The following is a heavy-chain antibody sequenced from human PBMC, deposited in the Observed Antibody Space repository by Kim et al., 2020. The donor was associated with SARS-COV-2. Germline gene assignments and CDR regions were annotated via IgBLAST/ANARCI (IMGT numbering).Heavy chain of an antibody. V-gene: IGHV5-51*01. Sequence: GESLKMSCEASGYDFTTYWIAWVRQMPGKGLEWMGIIYPGDSDTRYSSSFQGQVTISADKSINTAYLQWSSLKASDTGMYYCARHQSMDVWGQGTTVTVSS. J-gene: IGHJ6*02. CDR1: GYDFTTYW. CDR3: ARHQSMDV. CDR2: IYPGDSDT.